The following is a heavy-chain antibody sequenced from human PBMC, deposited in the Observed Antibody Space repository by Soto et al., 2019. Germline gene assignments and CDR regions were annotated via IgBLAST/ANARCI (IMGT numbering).Heavy chain of an antibody. CDR1: GYTFNSYA. Sequence: ASLQVSCKASGYTFNSYAMHWVRQAPGQRLEWMGWINAGNGNTKYSQKFQGRVTITRDTSASTAYMELSSLRSEDTAVYYCARDRTSIAARPYYYYGMDVWGQGTTVNVSS. J-gene: IGHJ6*02. CDR3: ARDRTSIAARPYYYYGMDV. D-gene: IGHD6-6*01. V-gene: IGHV1-3*01. CDR2: INAGNGNT.